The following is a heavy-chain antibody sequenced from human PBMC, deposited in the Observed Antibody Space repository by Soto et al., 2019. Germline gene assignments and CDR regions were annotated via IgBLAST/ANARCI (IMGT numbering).Heavy chain of an antibody. V-gene: IGHV4-59*01. Sequence: SETLSLTCTVSGGSISNYYWSWIRQPPGKGLEWIGYILYSGTTNYNPSLKSRVTISVDTSKNQFSLKLSSVTAADTAVYYCARSDGRYWGQGTLVTVSS. CDR2: ILYSGTT. CDR1: GGSISNYY. CDR3: ARSDGRY. J-gene: IGHJ4*02.